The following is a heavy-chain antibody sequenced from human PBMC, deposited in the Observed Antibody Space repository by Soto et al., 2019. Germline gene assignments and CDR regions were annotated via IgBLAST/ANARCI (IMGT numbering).Heavy chain of an antibody. CDR1: GGSFSGYY. V-gene: IGHV4-34*01. D-gene: IGHD2-15*01. CDR3: ARTEDLGGSCLD. J-gene: IGHJ4*02. CDR2: INHSGST. Sequence: SETLSLTCAVYGGSFSGYYWSWIRQPPGKGLEWIGEINHSGSTNYNPSLKSRVTISVDTSKNQFSLKLSSVTAADTAVYYCARTEDLGGSCLDWGKGTLVPVSS.